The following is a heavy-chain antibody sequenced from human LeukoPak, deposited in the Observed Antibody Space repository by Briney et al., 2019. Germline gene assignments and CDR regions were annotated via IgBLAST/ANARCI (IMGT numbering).Heavy chain of an antibody. CDR1: GYTFTSYY. CDR2: NNPSGGST. D-gene: IGHD6-19*01. J-gene: IGHJ4*02. Sequence: ASVTVACKASGYTFTSYYMHWVRQAPGQGLEWMGINNPSGGSTSYAQKLQGRVTMTSDTSTSTVYMELSSMRSEDTAVYYCARAAQAVAGTPLDYWGQGTLVTVSS. V-gene: IGHV1-46*04. CDR3: ARAAQAVAGTPLDY.